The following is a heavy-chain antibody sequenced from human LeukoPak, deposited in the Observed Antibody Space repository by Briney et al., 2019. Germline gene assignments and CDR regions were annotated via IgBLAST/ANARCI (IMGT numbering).Heavy chain of an antibody. D-gene: IGHD1-26*01. CDR2: ISSSSSYI. Sequence: PGRSLRLSCAASGFTFSSYAMHWVRQAPGKGLEWVSSISSSSSYIYYADSVKGRFTISRDNAKNSLYLQMNSLRAEDTAVYYCARYRPAPHCDYWGQGTLVTVSS. V-gene: IGHV3-21*01. J-gene: IGHJ4*02. CDR1: GFTFSSYA. CDR3: ARYRPAPHCDY.